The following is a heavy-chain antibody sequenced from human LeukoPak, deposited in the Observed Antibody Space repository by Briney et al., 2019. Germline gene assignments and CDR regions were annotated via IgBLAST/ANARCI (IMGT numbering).Heavy chain of an antibody. V-gene: IGHV4-39*07. CDR2: IYYSGST. CDR3: ARVPTNISGVLWFGELLSYYFDY. J-gene: IGHJ4*02. Sequence: SETLSLTCTVSGGSISSSSYYWGWIRQPPGKGLEWIGSIYYSGSTYYNPSLKSRVTISVDTSKNQFSLKLSSVTAADTAVYYCARVPTNISGVLWFGELLSYYFDYWGQGTLVTVSS. CDR1: GGSISSSSYY. D-gene: IGHD3-10*01.